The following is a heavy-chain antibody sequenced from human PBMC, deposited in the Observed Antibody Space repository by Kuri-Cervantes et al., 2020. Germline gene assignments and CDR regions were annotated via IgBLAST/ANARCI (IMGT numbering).Heavy chain of an antibody. D-gene: IGHD6-19*01. CDR3: AKDPYNSGWWAYNWFDP. CDR2: INHSGST. Sequence: SETLSLTCAVYGGSLSGYYWSWIRQPPGKGLEWIGEINHSGSTKYNPSLKSRVTISVDTSKNQFSLKLRSVTAEDTAIYYCAKDPYNSGWWAYNWFDPWGQGTLVIVSS. CDR1: GGSLSGYY. V-gene: IGHV4-34*01. J-gene: IGHJ5*02.